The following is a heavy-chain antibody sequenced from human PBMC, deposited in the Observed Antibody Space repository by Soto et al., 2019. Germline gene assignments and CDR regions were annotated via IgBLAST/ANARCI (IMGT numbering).Heavy chain of an antibody. D-gene: IGHD2-2*01. CDR1: GFTFTTYA. V-gene: IGHV3-23*01. Sequence: EVQVLESGGGLVQPVGSLRLSCVASGFTFTTYAMTWFRQAPGKGLEWVSIISGSGGSTHYADSVKGRFIISRDNSKNTLYLQMNGLRAEDTAVYYCAKTGFGRYCSSTSCVHFDYWGQGTLVTVSS. J-gene: IGHJ4*02. CDR2: ISGSGGST. CDR3: AKTGFGRYCSSTSCVHFDY.